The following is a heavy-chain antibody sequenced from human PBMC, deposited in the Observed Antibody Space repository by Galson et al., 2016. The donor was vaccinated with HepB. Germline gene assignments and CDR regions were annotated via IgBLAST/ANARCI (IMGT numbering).Heavy chain of an antibody. D-gene: IGHD1-26*01. J-gene: IGHJ4*02. CDR3: VRFQRREPDNY. V-gene: IGHV3-7*03. CDR2: IKEDGGEK. CDR1: GFILSNYW. Sequence: SLRLSCAASGFILSNYWMTWVRQAPGKGLECMANIKEDGGEKYYVDSVKGRFTISRDNAKNSLYLQMNSLRAEDTAVYYCVRFQRREPDNYWGQGTLVTVSS.